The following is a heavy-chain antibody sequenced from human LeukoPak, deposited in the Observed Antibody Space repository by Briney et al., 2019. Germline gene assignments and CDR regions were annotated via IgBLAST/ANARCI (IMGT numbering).Heavy chain of an antibody. CDR3: ARAHSSGYRGAFDI. V-gene: IGHV3-48*01. D-gene: IGHD3-22*01. CDR2: ISSSSSTI. J-gene: IGHJ3*02. Sequence: GGSLRLSCAASGFTFSSYSMNWVRQAPGKGLEWVSYISSSSSTIYYADSVKGRFTISRDNAKNTLYLQMNSLRAEDTAVYYCARAHSSGYRGAFDIWGQGTMVTVSS. CDR1: GFTFSSYS.